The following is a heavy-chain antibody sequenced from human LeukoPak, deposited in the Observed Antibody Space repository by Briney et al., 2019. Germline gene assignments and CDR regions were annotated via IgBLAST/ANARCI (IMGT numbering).Heavy chain of an antibody. D-gene: IGHD3-10*01. J-gene: IGHJ3*02. Sequence: GGSLRLSCAASGFTFSSYSMNWVRQAPGKGLEWVSSIGPSSSYIYHANSVKSRFTISRENAKNSLFLQMNSLRAEDTAVYYCAREGSVTTSEAFDIWGQGTMVTVSS. CDR2: IGPSSSYI. CDR1: GFTFSSYS. CDR3: AREGSVTTSEAFDI. V-gene: IGHV3-21*01.